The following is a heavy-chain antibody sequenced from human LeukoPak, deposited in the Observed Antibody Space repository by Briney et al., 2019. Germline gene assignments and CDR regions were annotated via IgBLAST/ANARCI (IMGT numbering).Heavy chain of an antibody. CDR2: INPNSGGT. Sequence: ASVKVSCKASGYTFTGYYMHWVRQAPGQGLEWMGWINPNSGGTNYAQKFQGRVTMTRDTSISTAYMELSGLRSDDTAVYYCARVKDYDFWSGYSDAFDIWGQGTMVTVSS. V-gene: IGHV1-2*02. CDR3: ARVKDYDFWSGYSDAFDI. J-gene: IGHJ3*02. D-gene: IGHD3-3*01. CDR1: GYTFTGYY.